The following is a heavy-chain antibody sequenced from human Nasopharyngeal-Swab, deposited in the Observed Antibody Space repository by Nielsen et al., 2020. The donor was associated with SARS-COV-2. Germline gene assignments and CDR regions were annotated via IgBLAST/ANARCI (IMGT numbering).Heavy chain of an antibody. CDR3: GQGGIMGATGLDY. CDR1: GFPFSSYG. J-gene: IGHJ4*02. CDR2: IGNDGSNK. Sequence: GRSLRLSCAASGFPFSSYGMHWVLQAPGKGLEWGAVIGNDGSNKYYAASVKGRFTISRYNSKNTLDLQKNSLRAEDTAVYYCGQGGIMGATGLDYWGQGTLVTVSS. V-gene: IGHV3-33*01. D-gene: IGHD1-26*01.